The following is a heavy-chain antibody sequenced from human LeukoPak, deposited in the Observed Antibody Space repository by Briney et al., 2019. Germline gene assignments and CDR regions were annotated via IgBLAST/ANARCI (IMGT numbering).Heavy chain of an antibody. J-gene: IGHJ6*02. CDR1: GFTFSSYS. D-gene: IGHD2-21*02. CDR2: ISSSSSYI. CDR3: AKIYCGGDCYPPQGEGMDV. Sequence: AGGSLRLSCAASGFTFSSYSMTWVRQAPGKGLEWVSSISSSSSYIYYADSVKGRFTISRDNAKNSLYLQMNSLRAEDTAVYYCAKIYCGGDCYPPQGEGMDVWGQGTTVTVSS. V-gene: IGHV3-21*01.